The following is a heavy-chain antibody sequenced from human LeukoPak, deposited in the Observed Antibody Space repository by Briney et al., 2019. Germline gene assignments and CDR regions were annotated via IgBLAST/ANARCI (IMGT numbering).Heavy chain of an antibody. D-gene: IGHD6-13*01. J-gene: IGHJ4*02. CDR1: GYSLTSYE. CDR3: ARGGRGSSWYWGYYFDY. CDR2: MNPNSGNT. V-gene: IGHV1-8*01. Sequence: ASVKVSCKASGYSLTSYEINWVRQATGQGLEWMGWMNPNSGNTGYAQKFQGRVTMTRNTSISTAYMELSSLRSEDTAVYYCARGGRGSSWYWGYYFDYWGQGTLVTVSS.